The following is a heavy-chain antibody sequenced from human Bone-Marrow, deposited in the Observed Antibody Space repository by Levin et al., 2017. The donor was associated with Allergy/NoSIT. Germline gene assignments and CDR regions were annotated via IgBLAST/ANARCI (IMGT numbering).Heavy chain of an antibody. CDR3: ARETFGGVDYNYGYLVDY. D-gene: IGHD5-18*01. CDR2: ISDDGNNK. CDR1: GFSFNLFG. Sequence: PGGSLRLSCAASGFSFNLFGLHWVRQAPGKGLEWVAVISDDGNNKYYADSVKGRFSISRDNSKNTVYLQMNSLRGGDTAVYYCARETFGGVDYNYGYLVDYWGQGTLVTVSS. J-gene: IGHJ4*02. V-gene: IGHV3-30-3*01.